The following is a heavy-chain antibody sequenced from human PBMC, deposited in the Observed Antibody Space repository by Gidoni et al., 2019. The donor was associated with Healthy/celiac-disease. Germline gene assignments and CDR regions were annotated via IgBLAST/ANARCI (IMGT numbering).Heavy chain of an antibody. V-gene: IGHV4-4*02. CDR2: IYHRGNT. CDR3: ARSRVIAALPKGMTYYYYGMDV. D-gene: IGHD6-6*01. Sequence: QVQLQESGPGLGQPSGTLSLTCAVAWGSIRSSNWWHGVRQPPGNGLEWLGEIYHRGNTNYNPSLKSRVTISVYKSKNQFSLKLSSVTAADTAVYYCARSRVIAALPKGMTYYYYGMDVWGQGTTVTVSS. CDR1: WGSIRSSNW. J-gene: IGHJ6*02.